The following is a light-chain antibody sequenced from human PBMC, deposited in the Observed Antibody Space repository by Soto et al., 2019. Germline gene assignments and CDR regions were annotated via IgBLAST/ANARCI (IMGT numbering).Light chain of an antibody. CDR1: QTVNSGY. Sequence: ESVLTQSPGTLSLSPGERATLSCRASQTVNSGYLAWYQQKPGQAPRLLIYGASSRATGIPDRFSGSGSATDFTLTISRLEPEGFAVYYCQQYGSSPFTFGQGTRLDIK. V-gene: IGKV3-20*01. J-gene: IGKJ2*01. CDR3: QQYGSSPFT. CDR2: GAS.